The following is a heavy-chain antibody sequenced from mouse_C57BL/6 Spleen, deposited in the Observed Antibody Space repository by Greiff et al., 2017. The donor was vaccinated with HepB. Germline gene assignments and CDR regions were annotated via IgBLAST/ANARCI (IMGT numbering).Heavy chain of an antibody. CDR3: ARGTTALYYFDY. J-gene: IGHJ2*01. CDR2: INPSNGGT. CDR1: GYTFTSYW. Sequence: QVQLKQPGTELVKPGASVKLSCKASGYTFTSYWMHWVKQRPGQGLEWIGNINPSNGGTNYNEKFKSKATLTVDKSSSTAYMQLSSLTSEDSAVYYCARGTTALYYFDYWGQGTTLTVSS. V-gene: IGHV1-53*01. D-gene: IGHD1-2*01.